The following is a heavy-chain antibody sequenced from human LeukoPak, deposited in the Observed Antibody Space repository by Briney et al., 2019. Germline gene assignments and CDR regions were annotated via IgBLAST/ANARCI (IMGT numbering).Heavy chain of an antibody. D-gene: IGHD6-13*01. CDR3: ARVAMGIAAAGSGYNWFDP. CDR1: GYTFTSYD. J-gene: IGHJ5*02. Sequence: ASVKVSCKASGYTFTSYDINWVRQAPGQGLEWMGWMNPNSGNTGYAQKFQGRVTMTRNTSISTAYMELSSLRSEDTAVYYCARVAMGIAAAGSGYNWFDPWGQGTLDTVSS. CDR2: MNPNSGNT. V-gene: IGHV1-8*01.